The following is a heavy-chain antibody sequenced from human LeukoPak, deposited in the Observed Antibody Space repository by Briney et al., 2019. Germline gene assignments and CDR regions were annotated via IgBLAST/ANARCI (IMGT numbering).Heavy chain of an antibody. D-gene: IGHD6-19*01. CDR1: GYSISSGYY. J-gene: IGHJ4*02. V-gene: IGHV4-38-2*01. Sequence: SETLSLTCAVSGYSISSGYYWGWIRQPPGKGLEWIGSIYYSGSTYYNPSLKSRVTISVDTSKNQFSLKLSSVTAADTAVYYCASRVKVAGINYFDYWGQGTLVTVSS. CDR2: IYYSGST. CDR3: ASRVKVAGINYFDY.